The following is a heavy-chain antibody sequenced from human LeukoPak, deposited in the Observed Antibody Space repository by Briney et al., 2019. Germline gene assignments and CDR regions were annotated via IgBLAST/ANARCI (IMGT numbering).Heavy chain of an antibody. D-gene: IGHD2-15*01. V-gene: IGHV1-2*02. J-gene: IGHJ5*02. CDR1: GYTFTGYY. CDR3: ARDTGLLQYWFDP. Sequence: ASVKVSCKASGYTFTGYYMHWVRQAPGQGLEWMGWINPNNGGTDYAQKLQGRVTMTRDTSITTAYMELSRLRSDDTAVYYCARDTGLLQYWFDPWGQGTPVTVSS. CDR2: INPNNGGT.